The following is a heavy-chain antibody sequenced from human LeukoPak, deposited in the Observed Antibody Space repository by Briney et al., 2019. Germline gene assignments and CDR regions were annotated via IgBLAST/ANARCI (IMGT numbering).Heavy chain of an antibody. CDR3: ASQAGYSSSWCN. Sequence: GGSPRLSCAASGFTFSGSAMHWVRQASGKGLEWIGRIRSKANSHATGYAASVRGRFTISRDDSKNTAYLHMSGLKTEDTAVYYCASQAGYSSSWCNWGQGTLVTVSS. D-gene: IGHD6-13*01. CDR1: GFTFSGSA. V-gene: IGHV3-73*01. J-gene: IGHJ4*02. CDR2: IRSKANSHAT.